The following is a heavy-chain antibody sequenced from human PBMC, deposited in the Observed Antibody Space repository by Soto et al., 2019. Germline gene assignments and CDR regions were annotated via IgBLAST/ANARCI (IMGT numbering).Heavy chain of an antibody. D-gene: IGHD3-16*01. Sequence: QVQLQESGPGLVKPSQTLSLTCTVSGGSISSGGYYWSWIRQHPGKGLEWIGYIYYSGSTYYNPSLKSRVIISVDTSKNQFSLKLSSVTAADTAVYYCARGGGVQSFGLPIDYWGQGTLVTVSS. CDR3: ARGGGVQSFGLPIDY. CDR1: GGSISSGGYY. CDR2: IYYSGST. J-gene: IGHJ4*02. V-gene: IGHV4-31*03.